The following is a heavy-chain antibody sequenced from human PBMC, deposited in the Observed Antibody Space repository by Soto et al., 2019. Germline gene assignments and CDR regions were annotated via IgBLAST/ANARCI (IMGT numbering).Heavy chain of an antibody. CDR3: ARLSRASFALDV. D-gene: IGHD3-16*01. CDR1: GYNFITDW. V-gene: IGHV5-10-1*01. Sequence: PGESLKISCKGSGYNFITDWISWVRQMPGKGLEWMGRIDPTDSYTKYSPSFEGHVTISADKSICTAYLQWSSLKASASAVYYCARLSRASFALDVWGQGTTVTVSS. J-gene: IGHJ6*02. CDR2: IDPTDSYT.